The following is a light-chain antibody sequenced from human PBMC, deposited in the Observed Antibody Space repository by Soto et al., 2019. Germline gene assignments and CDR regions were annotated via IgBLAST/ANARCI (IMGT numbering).Light chain of an antibody. CDR1: SSDVGGYNY. Sequence: QSALTQPASVSGSAVQSITISCTGTSSDVGGYNYVSWYQQHPGKAPKLMIYDVSNRPSGVSNRFSGSKSGNTASLTISGLQAEDEADYYSSSYTSSSTPVFGGGTKLTVL. CDR3: SSYTSSSTPV. CDR2: DVS. J-gene: IGLJ2*01. V-gene: IGLV2-14*01.